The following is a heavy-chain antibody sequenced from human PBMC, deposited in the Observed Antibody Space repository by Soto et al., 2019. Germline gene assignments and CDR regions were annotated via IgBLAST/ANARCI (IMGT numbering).Heavy chain of an antibody. Sequence: GASVKVSCKASGYTFTSYYMHWVRQAPGQGLEWMGIINPSGGSTSYAQKFQGRVTMTRDTSTSTVYMELSSLRSEDTAVYYCARERDGYNRYYYGMDVWGQGTTVTVSS. CDR1: GYTFTSYY. V-gene: IGHV1-46*01. CDR2: INPSGGST. CDR3: ARERDGYNRYYYGMDV. J-gene: IGHJ6*02. D-gene: IGHD5-12*01.